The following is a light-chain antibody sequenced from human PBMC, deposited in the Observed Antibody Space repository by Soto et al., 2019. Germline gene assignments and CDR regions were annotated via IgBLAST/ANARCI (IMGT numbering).Light chain of an antibody. CDR2: GAS. J-gene: IGKJ5*01. CDR1: QSVTSTY. CDR3: QQYGSSHT. V-gene: IGKV3-20*01. Sequence: EIFLTQSPCSLSLSPGEISTLSCRASQSVTSTYLAWYQQKPGQAPRLLIYGASSRAIGIPDRFSGSVSGSDFILTINRLEPEDFAVYYCQQYGSSHTFGQGTRLENK.